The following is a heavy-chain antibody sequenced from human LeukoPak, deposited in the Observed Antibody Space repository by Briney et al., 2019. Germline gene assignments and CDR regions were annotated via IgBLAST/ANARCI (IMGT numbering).Heavy chain of an antibody. CDR2: ISSDGNE. CDR1: GFIFSAFD. J-gene: IGHJ3*01. Sequence: SLPVSRAASGFIFSAFDIHWVRQAPGKGPEWLAVISSDGNEYYGEIMKGRFTISRDNSKNMVSLQINSLRLEDTALYVCVKDGGASAPYGLDVWGQGTRVTVSS. D-gene: IGHD2-15*01. CDR3: VKDGGASAPYGLDV. V-gene: IGHV3-30*18.